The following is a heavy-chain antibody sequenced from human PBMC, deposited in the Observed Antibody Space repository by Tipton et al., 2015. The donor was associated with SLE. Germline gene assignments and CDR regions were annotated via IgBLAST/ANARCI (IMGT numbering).Heavy chain of an antibody. CDR1: GFSFSSYE. Sequence: SLRLSCAASGFSFSSYEMNWVRQAPGKGLEWVAFIRYDGSNKYYVKGRFTISRDNSKNTLYLQMNSLRAEDTAVYYCAKDEERLRLDYWGQGTLVTVSS. D-gene: IGHD1-26*01. J-gene: IGHJ4*02. CDR3: AKDEERLRLDY. CDR2: IRYDGSNK. V-gene: IGHV3-30*02.